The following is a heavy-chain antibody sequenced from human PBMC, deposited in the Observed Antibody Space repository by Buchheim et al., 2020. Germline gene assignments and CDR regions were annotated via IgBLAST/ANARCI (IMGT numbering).Heavy chain of an antibody. J-gene: IGHJ6*02. V-gene: IGHV4-30-2*01. CDR2: IYHSGST. CDR3: ARVRSPNCSSTSCYRAGGMDV. CDR1: GGSISSGGYS. D-gene: IGHD2-2*02. Sequence: QLQLQESGSGLVKPSQTLSLTCAVSGGSISSGGYSWSWIRQPPGKGLEWIGYIYHSGSTYYNPSLTSRATISVDRSKNHVSLKLSSVTAADTAVYYCARVRSPNCSSTSCYRAGGMDVWGQGTT.